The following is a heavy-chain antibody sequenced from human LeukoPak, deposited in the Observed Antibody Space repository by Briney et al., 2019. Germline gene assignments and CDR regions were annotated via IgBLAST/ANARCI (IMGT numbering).Heavy chain of an antibody. CDR2: INHSGST. J-gene: IGHJ5*02. D-gene: IGHD1-7*01. CDR3: ARDSPQYNWNYERGGLDP. CDR1: GGSFSGYY. V-gene: IGHV4-34*01. Sequence: SETLSLTCAVYGGSFSGYYWSWIRQPPGKGLEWIGEINHSGSTNYNPSLKSRVTISVDTSKNQFSLKLSSVTAADTAVHYCARDSPQYNWNYERGGLDPWGQGTLVTVSS.